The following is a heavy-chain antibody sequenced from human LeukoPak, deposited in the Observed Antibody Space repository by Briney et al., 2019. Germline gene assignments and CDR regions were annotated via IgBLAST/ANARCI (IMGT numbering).Heavy chain of an antibody. V-gene: IGHV3-21*01. CDR2: ISSSSSYI. Sequence: GGSLRLSCAASGFTFSSYEMNWVRRAPGKGLEWVSSISSSSSYIYYADSMKGRFTISRDNAKKSMYLQMNSLRAEDTAVYYCARDGRLLNYNMDVWGKGTTVTVSS. D-gene: IGHD2-15*01. J-gene: IGHJ6*03. CDR3: ARDGRLLNYNMDV. CDR1: GFTFSSYE.